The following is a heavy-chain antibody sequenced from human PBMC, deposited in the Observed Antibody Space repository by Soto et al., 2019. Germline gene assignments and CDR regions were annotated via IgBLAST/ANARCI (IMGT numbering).Heavy chain of an antibody. V-gene: IGHV1-69*12. CDR1: GGTFRNSA. J-gene: IGHJ6*02. Sequence: QVQLEQSGAEVKKPGSSVKVSCKASGGTFRNSAISWVRQAPGQGLEWMGGIRPIFRPPDYSQKFQGRFTITADEWTITAYMELTGLRSDDTAVYYCARDNARPQLGGNYYYILDVWGQGTTVTVSS. D-gene: IGHD3-3*02. CDR2: IRPIFRPP. CDR3: ARDNARPQLGGNYYYILDV.